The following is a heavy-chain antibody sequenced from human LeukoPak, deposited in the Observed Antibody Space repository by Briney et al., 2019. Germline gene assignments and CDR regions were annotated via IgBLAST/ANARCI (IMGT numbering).Heavy chain of an antibody. V-gene: IGHV1-2*06. CDR1: GYTFTDYY. D-gene: IGHD3-22*01. CDR3: ARAFYDSHAPRFDY. Sequence: ASVKVSCKASGYTFTDYYMHWVRQAPGQGREWMGRINPNSGGTNYAQKFQGRVTMTRDTSISTAYMELNRLRSDDTAVYYCARAFYDSHAPRFDYWGQGTLVTVSS. J-gene: IGHJ4*02. CDR2: INPNSGGT.